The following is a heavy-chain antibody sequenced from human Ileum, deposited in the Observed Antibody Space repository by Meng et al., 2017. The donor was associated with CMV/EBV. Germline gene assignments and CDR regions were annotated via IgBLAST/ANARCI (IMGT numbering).Heavy chain of an antibody. CDR2: ISGGGVPK. J-gene: IGHJ4*02. D-gene: IGHD2-15*01. V-gene: IGHV3-48*02. Sequence: GESLKISCAASGFSFSNFNMNWVRQAPGKGLEWVAYISGGGVPKFYADSVKGRFTVSRDNAKNSLYLEMNNLRDEDTAIYYCAKGTRLYFFDYWGQGALVTVSS. CDR3: AKGTRLYFFDY. CDR1: GFSFSNFN.